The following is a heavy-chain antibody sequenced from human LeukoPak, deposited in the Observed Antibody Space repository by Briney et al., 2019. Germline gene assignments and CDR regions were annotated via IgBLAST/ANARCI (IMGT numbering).Heavy chain of an antibody. Sequence: SETLSLTCAVYGGSFSGYYWSWIRQPPGKGLEWIGEINHSGSTNYNPSLKSPVTISVDTSKNQLSLKLSSVTAADTAVYYCARAAEDIVVVVAATLGYFDYWGQGTLVTVSS. CDR1: GGSFSGYY. D-gene: IGHD2-15*01. V-gene: IGHV4-34*01. CDR2: INHSGST. CDR3: ARAAEDIVVVVAATLGYFDY. J-gene: IGHJ4*02.